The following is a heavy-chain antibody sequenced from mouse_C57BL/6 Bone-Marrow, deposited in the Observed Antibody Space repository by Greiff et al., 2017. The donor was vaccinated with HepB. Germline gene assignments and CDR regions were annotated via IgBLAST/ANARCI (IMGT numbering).Heavy chain of an antibody. J-gene: IGHJ2*01. V-gene: IGHV1-81*01. CDR2: IYTRSGNT. CDR3: ARLIGY. Sequence: QVQLKQSGAELVRPGASVKLSCKASGYTFTSYGISWVKQRTGQGLEWIGEIYTRSGNTYYTEKFKGKATMTADKSSITAYMQLRSLTSEDSAVYFCARLIGYWGQGTTLTVSS. CDR1: GYTFTSYG.